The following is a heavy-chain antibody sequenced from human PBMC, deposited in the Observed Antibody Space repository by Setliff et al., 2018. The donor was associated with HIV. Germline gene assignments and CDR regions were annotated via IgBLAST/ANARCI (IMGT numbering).Heavy chain of an antibody. Sequence: PSETLSLTCTVSGGSISSYYWSWIRQPPGKGLEWIGYIYYSGSTYYNPSLKSRVTISVDTSKNQFSLKLSSVTAADTAVYYCARDSSPGYYYGMDVWGQGTTVTVSS. J-gene: IGHJ6*02. D-gene: IGHD2-2*01. CDR2: IYYSGST. CDR1: GGSISSYY. V-gene: IGHV4-59*12. CDR3: ARDSSPGYYYGMDV.